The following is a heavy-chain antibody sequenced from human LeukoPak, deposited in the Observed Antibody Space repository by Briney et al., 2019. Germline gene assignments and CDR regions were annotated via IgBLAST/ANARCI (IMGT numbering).Heavy chain of an antibody. CDR2: IPYDVSSK. CDR1: GFTFSSYG. V-gene: IGHV3-30*02. CDR3: AGSSDYYVAPASY. D-gene: IGHD3-22*01. J-gene: IGHJ4*02. Sequence: PGGSLRLSCAASGFTFSSYGMHWVRQAPGKGLEWVAFIPYDVSSKYYADSVRGRFTISRDNSKNTLYLQMNSLRVEDTAVYYCAGSSDYYVAPASYWGQGTLVTVSS.